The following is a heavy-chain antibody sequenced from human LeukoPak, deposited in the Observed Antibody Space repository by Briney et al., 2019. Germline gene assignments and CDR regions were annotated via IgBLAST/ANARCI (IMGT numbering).Heavy chain of an antibody. CDR3: ALISYCTSVTCFFLDY. J-gene: IGHJ4*02. CDR1: GYTFTSYY. D-gene: IGHD2-8*01. CDR2: INPSGGST. Sequence: ASVKVSCKASGYTFTSYYMHWVRQAPGQGLEWMGIINPSGGSTSYAQKFQGRVTMTRDTSTSTVYMELSSLRSDDTAVYYCALISYCTSVTCFFLDYWGQGTLVSVSS. V-gene: IGHV1-46*01.